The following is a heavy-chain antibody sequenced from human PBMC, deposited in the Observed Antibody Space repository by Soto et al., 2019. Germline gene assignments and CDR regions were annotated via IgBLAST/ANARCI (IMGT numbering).Heavy chain of an antibody. J-gene: IGHJ3*02. D-gene: IGHD6-19*01. CDR1: GGSISSSNW. CDR2: IYHSGST. CDR3: ARDRTPGYSSGHDAFDI. V-gene: IGHV4-4*02. Sequence: PSETLSLTCAVSGGSISSSNWWSWVRQPPGKGLEWIGEIYHSGSTNYNPSLKSRVTISVDKSKNQFSLKLSSVTAADTAVYYCARDRTPGYSSGHDAFDIWGQGTMVTVSS.